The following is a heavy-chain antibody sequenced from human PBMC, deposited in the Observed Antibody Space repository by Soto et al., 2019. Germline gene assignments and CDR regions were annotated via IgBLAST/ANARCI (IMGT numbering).Heavy chain of an antibody. CDR1: GYTFTSYG. J-gene: IGHJ4*02. CDR2: ISAYNGNT. CDR3: ATSRITIFGVVIIPSDY. Sequence: QVQLVQSGAEVKKPGASVKVSCKASGYTFTSYGISWVRQAPGQGLEWMGWISAYNGNTNYAQKLQGRVTMTTDTSTSTACMELRSLRSDDTAVYYCATSRITIFGVVIIPSDYWGQGTLVTVSS. D-gene: IGHD3-3*01. V-gene: IGHV1-18*01.